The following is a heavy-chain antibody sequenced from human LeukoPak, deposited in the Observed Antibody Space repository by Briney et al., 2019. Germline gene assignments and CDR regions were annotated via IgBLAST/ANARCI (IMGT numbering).Heavy chain of an antibody. D-gene: IGHD6-6*01. V-gene: IGHV1-18*01. CDR1: GYTFTSYG. CDR2: ISAYNGNT. CDR3: ARLSSVPFDY. Sequence: ASVKVPCKASGYTFTSYGISWVRQAPGQGLEWMGWISAYNGNTNYAQKLQGRVTMTRDTSTSTVYMELSSLRSEDTAVYYCARLSSVPFDYWGQGTLVTVSS. J-gene: IGHJ4*02.